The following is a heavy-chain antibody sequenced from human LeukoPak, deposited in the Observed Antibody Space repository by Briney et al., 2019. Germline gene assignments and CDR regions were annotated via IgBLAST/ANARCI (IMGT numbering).Heavy chain of an antibody. CDR2: ISAYNGNT. D-gene: IGHD6-19*01. V-gene: IGHV1-18*01. J-gene: IGHJ4*02. CDR3: ARDGAPEVGSGWYYFDP. CDR1: GYTFTSYG. Sequence: ASVKVSCKASGYTFTSYGISWVRQAPGQGLEWMGWISAYNGNTNYAQKLQGRVTMTTDTSTSTAYMELRSLRSEDTAVYYCARDGAPEVGSGWYYFDPWGQGTLVIVSS.